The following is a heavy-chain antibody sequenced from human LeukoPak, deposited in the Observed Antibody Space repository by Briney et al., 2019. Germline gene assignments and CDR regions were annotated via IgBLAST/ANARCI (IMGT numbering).Heavy chain of an antibody. CDR3: ARGTRAFDI. V-gene: IGHV3-7*01. J-gene: IGHJ3*02. CDR2: IKQDGSEK. CDR1: GFTFISYW. Sequence: PGGFLRLSCAASGFTFISYWMSWVRQAPGKGLEWVANIKQDGSEKYYVGSVKGRFTISRDNAKNSLYLQMNSLRAEDTAVYYCARGTRAFDIWGQGTMVTVSS.